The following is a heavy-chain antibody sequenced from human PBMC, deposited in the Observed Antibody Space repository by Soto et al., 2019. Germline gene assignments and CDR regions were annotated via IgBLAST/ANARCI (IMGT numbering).Heavy chain of an antibody. V-gene: IGHV3-21*01. CDR2: ITSSSSHI. J-gene: IGHJ6*02. CDR3: AREVGRSYYGMDV. D-gene: IGHD1-26*01. CDR1: GFTFNSYT. Sequence: EAQLVESGGGLVKPGGSLRLSCAASGFTFNSYTMNWVRQAPGKGLEWVSSITSSSSHIYYADSVKGRFTISRDNDKNSLYLQMDSLRAEDTAVYYCAREVGRSYYGMDVWGPGTTVTVYS.